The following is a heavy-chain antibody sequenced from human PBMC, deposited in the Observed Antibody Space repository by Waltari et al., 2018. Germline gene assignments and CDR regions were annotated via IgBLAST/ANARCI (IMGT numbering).Heavy chain of an antibody. CDR3: AKGQKYYYDNSGYFDY. V-gene: IGHV3-30*02. J-gene: IGHJ4*02. D-gene: IGHD3-22*01. Sequence: QVQLVESGGGVVQPGGSLRPSCAASAFTFSAYGMHWVRQAQGKGLEWVEFSRYDGSNKYYADSVKGRFTISRDNSKNTLFLQMNSLRAEDTAMYYCAKGQKYYYDNSGYFDYWGQGTLVTVSS. CDR2: SRYDGSNK. CDR1: AFTFSAYG.